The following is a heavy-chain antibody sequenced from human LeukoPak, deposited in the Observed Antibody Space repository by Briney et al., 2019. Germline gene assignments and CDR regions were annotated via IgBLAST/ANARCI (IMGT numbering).Heavy chain of an antibody. V-gene: IGHV3-21*01. J-gene: IGHJ4*02. Sequence: MSGGSLRLSCAASGFTFSSYSMNWVRQAPGKGLEWVSSISSSSYIYYADSVKGRFTISRDNAKNSLYLQMNSLRAEDTAVYYCARVMVYSYGYFDYWGQGTLVTVSS. CDR1: GFTFSSYS. D-gene: IGHD5-18*01. CDR3: ARVMVYSYGYFDY. CDR2: ISSSSYI.